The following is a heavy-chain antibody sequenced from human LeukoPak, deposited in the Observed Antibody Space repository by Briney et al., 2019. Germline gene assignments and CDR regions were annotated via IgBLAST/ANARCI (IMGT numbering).Heavy chain of an antibody. CDR3: AVYSGYDRIFDY. V-gene: IGHV3-30-3*01. Sequence: GGSLRLSCAASGFTFSSYAMHWVRQAPGKGLEWVAVISYDGSNKYYADSVKGRFTISRDNSKNTLYLQMNSLRAGDTAVYYCAVYSGYDRIFDYWGQGTLVTVSS. CDR2: ISYDGSNK. J-gene: IGHJ4*02. CDR1: GFTFSSYA. D-gene: IGHD5-12*01.